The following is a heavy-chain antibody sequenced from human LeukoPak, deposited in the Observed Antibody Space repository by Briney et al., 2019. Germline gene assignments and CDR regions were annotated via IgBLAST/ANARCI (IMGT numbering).Heavy chain of an antibody. CDR1: GYTFTGFY. CDR2: ISVHNGNT. Sequence: ASVKVSCKASGYTFTGFYMHWVRQAPGQGLEWMGWISVHNGNTNYAQKVQGRVTMTTDTSTSTAYMELRSLRSDDTAVYHCARGVGATFDAFDIWGQGTMVTVSS. J-gene: IGHJ3*02. CDR3: ARGVGATFDAFDI. V-gene: IGHV1-18*04. D-gene: IGHD1-26*01.